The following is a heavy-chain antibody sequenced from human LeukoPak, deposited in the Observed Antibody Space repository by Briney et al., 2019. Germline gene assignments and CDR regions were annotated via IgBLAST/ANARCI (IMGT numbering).Heavy chain of an antibody. V-gene: IGHV4-39*07. CDR3: ARDPTGWNNWFDP. Sequence: SETLSLTCTVSGGSISSSSYYWGWIRQPPGKGLEWIGSIYYSGNTYYNPSLKSRVTISVDTSKNQFSLKLSSVTAADTAVYYCARDPTGWNNWFDPWGQGTLVTVSS. CDR2: IYYSGNT. J-gene: IGHJ5*02. CDR1: GGSISSSSYY. D-gene: IGHD2-15*01.